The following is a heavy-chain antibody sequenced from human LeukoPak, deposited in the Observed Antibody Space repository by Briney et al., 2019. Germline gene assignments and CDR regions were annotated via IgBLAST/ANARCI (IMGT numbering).Heavy chain of an antibody. D-gene: IGHD2-8*01. V-gene: IGHV4-4*07. J-gene: IGHJ4*02. CDR1: GGSISRYY. Sequence: SETLSLTCTVAGGSISRYYWSWIRQPAGKGLEWMGRIYMSGSTNYNPSLKSRVTMSVDTSKNQFSLKLSSVTAADTAVYYCARESPDIVLMVYAIPGGNWFDYWDQGTLVTVSS. CDR3: ARESPDIVLMVYAIPGGNWFDY. CDR2: IYMSGST.